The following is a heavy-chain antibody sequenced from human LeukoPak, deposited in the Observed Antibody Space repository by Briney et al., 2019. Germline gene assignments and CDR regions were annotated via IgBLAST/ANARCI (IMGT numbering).Heavy chain of an antibody. D-gene: IGHD5-12*01. CDR1: GYTLTELS. Sequence: SVKVSCKVSGYTLTELSMHWVRQPPAKGLEWMGGFDPEDGETIYAQKFHGRVTMTEVTTTDKAYMESTSLRSEDTAVYYCATGPRALSGSMDYWGQGTLVSVSS. CDR3: ATGPRALSGSMDY. J-gene: IGHJ4*02. CDR2: FDPEDGET. V-gene: IGHV1-24*01.